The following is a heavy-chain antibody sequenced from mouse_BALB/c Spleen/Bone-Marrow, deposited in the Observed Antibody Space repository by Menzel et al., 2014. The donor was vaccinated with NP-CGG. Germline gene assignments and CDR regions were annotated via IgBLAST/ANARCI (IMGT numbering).Heavy chain of an antibody. D-gene: IGHD2-1*01. CDR1: GYSFTGYT. V-gene: IGHV1-18*01. J-gene: IGHJ4*01. Sequence: SGPELVKPGASVKISCKASGYSFTGYTMNWVKQSHGKNLEWIGLINPYNGGTSYNQRFKGKATLTVDKSSSTAYMEFLSLTSEDCAVYYCARSGLYYGNYLYAMDYWGQGTSVTVSS. CDR2: INPYNGGT. CDR3: ARSGLYYGNYLYAMDY.